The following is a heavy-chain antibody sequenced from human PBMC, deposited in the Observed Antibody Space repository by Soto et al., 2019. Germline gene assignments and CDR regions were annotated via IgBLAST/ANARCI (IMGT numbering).Heavy chain of an antibody. CDR3: ATPQRAGLLWFGGLDY. V-gene: IGHV3-15*01. J-gene: IGHJ4*02. CDR1: GFTFSNAW. CDR2: IKSKTDGGTT. Sequence: EVQLVESGGGLVKPGGSLRLSCAASGFTFSNAWMSWVRQAPGKGLEWVGRIKSKTDGGTTDYAAPVKGRFTISRDDSKNTLYLQMNSLKTEDTAVYYCATPQRAGLLWFGGLDYWGQGTLVSVSS. D-gene: IGHD3-10*01.